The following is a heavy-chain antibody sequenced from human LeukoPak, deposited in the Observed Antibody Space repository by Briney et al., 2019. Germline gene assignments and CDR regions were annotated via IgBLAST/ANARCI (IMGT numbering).Heavy chain of an antibody. V-gene: IGHV3-72*01. CDR2: TKNKASSYTT. Sequence: SGGSLRLSCVVSGFTFSDHFMDWVRQASGKGLEWVGRTKNKASSYTTDYAASVKGRFTISRDDSKNSLYLQMNSLKTEDSAVYLCVRPVFGGKCYYDYWGQGALVTVSS. D-gene: IGHD2-15*01. J-gene: IGHJ4*02. CDR1: GFTFSDHF. CDR3: VRPVFGGKCYYDY.